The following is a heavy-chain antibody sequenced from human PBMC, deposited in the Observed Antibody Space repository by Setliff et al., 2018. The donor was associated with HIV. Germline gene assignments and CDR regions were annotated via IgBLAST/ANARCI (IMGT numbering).Heavy chain of an antibody. J-gene: IGHJ2*01. D-gene: IGHD1-26*01. Sequence: SETLSLTCSVSGDSISNSAYFWGWIRQPPGKGLEWIGKINQSGNINYNPSLKSRITISADTSKNQLSLNLSSVTAADTAVYYCARAAYSGTYLWEPATDLWGRGTLVTVSS. V-gene: IGHV4-39*07. CDR1: GDSISNSAYF. CDR2: INQSGNI. CDR3: ARAAYSGTYLWEPATDL.